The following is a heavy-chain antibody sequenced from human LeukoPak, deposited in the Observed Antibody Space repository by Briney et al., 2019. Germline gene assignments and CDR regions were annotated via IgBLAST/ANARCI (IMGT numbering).Heavy chain of an antibody. V-gene: IGHV1-3*01. D-gene: IGHD1-26*01. J-gene: IGHJ4*02. Sequence: ASVKVSCKASGYTFTSYAMHWVRQAPGQRLEWMGWINAGDGNTKYSQKFQGRVTITRDTSTSTAYMELSSLRSEDTAVYYCYPPLTIVGATSHFDYWGQGTLVTVSS. CDR3: YPPLTIVGATSHFDY. CDR1: GYTFTSYA. CDR2: INAGDGNT.